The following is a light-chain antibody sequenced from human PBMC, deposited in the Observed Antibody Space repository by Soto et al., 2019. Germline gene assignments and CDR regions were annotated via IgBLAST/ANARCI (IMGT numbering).Light chain of an antibody. J-gene: IGKJ4*01. V-gene: IGKV3-11*01. Sequence: EIVLTQSPATLSLSPGERATLSCRASQSVSSYLAWYQQKPGQAPRLLIYDASNRATGIPARFSGSGSGTDFPPTISSLEPKDFAVYYCQQRSNWPPSPTFGGGTKVEIK. CDR3: QQRSNWPPSPT. CDR2: DAS. CDR1: QSVSSY.